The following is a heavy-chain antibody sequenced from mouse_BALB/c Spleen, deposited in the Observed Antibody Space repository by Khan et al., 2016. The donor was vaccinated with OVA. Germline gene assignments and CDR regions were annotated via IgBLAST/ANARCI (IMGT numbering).Heavy chain of an antibody. CDR2: INTYTGEP. CDR3: ARTLYGSGYDYAMDY. Sequence: QIQLVQSGPELKQPGETVKISCKASGYIFTNYGMTWVKQAPGKGLKWMGWINTYTGEPTYADDFKGRFAFSLETSANPVYLQLNNLKNEDTATYFCARTLYGSGYDYAMDYWGQGTSVTVSS. CDR1: GYIFTNYG. D-gene: IGHD1-1*01. V-gene: IGHV9-3-1*01. J-gene: IGHJ4*01.